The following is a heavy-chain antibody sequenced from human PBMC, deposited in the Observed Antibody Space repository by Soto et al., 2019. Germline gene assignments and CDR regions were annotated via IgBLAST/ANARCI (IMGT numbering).Heavy chain of an antibody. J-gene: IGHJ6*03. CDR3: ANFVYYYYYMDV. CDR1: GFTFSRHA. CDR2: ISDSGSST. V-gene: IGHV3-23*01. Sequence: AGSLRLPCAASGFTFSRHAMHWVRQAPGKGLEWVSLISDSGSSTYYADSDSVKGRFTISRDNSKNTLYLQMNSLRAEDTAVYYCANFVYYYYYMDVWGKGTTVTV.